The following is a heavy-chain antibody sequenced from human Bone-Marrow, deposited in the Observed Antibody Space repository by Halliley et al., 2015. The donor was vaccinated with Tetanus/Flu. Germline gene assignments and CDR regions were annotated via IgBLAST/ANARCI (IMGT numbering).Heavy chain of an antibody. D-gene: IGHD6-13*01. CDR1: GLGFTRHG. CDR2: IKHDGLA. CDR3: ARMPRRGAPGTPYFDV. V-gene: IGHV3-33*05. J-gene: IGHJ4*02. Sequence: SLRLSCATSGLGFTRHGFHWVRQAPGKGLEWVAVIKHDGLAYYSESVKGRFTVSRDDSKNTVYLQMNSLRAQDTASYYCARMPRRGAPGTPYFDVWGQGTLVTVSS.